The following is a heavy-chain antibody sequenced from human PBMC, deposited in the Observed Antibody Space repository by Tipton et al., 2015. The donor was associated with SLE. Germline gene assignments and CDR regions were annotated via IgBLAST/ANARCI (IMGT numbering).Heavy chain of an antibody. D-gene: IGHD3-3*01. CDR1: GYTFSSYA. J-gene: IGHJ3*02. CDR3: AREYYDFWSVYPGVGFDI. V-gene: IGHV1-3*04. Sequence: QVQLVQSGAEVKKPGASVRASCKASGYTFSSYAIHWLRQGPGQRLEWMGWVNTGNDNTRYSQNFQDRITITRDTSASTAYMELSSLNSEDSAVYYCAREYYDFWSVYPGVGFDIWGQGTMVTVSS. CDR2: VNTGNDNT.